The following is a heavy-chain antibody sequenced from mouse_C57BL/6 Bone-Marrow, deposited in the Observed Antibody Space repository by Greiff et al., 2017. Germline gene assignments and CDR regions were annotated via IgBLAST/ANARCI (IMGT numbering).Heavy chain of an antibody. CDR2: IDPSDSYT. Sequence: QVQLQQPGAELVKPGASVKLSCKASGYTFTSYWMQWVKQRPGQGLEWIGEIDPSDSYTNYNQKFKGKATLTVDTSSSTAYMQLSSLTSEDSAVYYCERIDLYYSNLNSCAHWGQGTLVTVSA. D-gene: IGHD2-5*01. J-gene: IGHJ3*01. CDR1: GYTFTSYW. CDR3: ERIDLYYSNLNSCAH. V-gene: IGHV1-50*01.